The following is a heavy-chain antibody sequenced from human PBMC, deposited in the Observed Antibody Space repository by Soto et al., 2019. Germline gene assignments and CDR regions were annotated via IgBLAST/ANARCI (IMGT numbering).Heavy chain of an antibody. CDR1: AGSITTSY. CDR3: ASSGIVGREVNTWFDP. V-gene: IGHV4-59*01. J-gene: IGHJ5*02. D-gene: IGHD3-22*01. CDR2: ISYRGST. Sequence: PSETLSLTCTVSAGSITTSYWSWIRQPLGKALEWIGYISYRGSTNYNPSLKSRLPISIDTSKSQISLKLTSMTTADTAVYYCASSGIVGREVNTWFDPWGQGTLVTVSS.